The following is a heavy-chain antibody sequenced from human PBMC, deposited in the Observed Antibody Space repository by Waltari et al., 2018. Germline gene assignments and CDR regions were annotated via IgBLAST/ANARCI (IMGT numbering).Heavy chain of an antibody. CDR1: GYTLTELS. CDR3: ATSPDRYCSSTSCYSWYFDL. J-gene: IGHJ2*01. Sequence: QVQLVQSGAEVKKPGASVKVSCKVSGYTLTELSMHWVRQAPGKGLEWMGGFDPEDGETIYAQKFQGRVTMTEDTSTDTAYMELSSLRSEDTAVYYCATSPDRYCSSTSCYSWYFDLWGRGTLVTVSS. D-gene: IGHD2-2*02. V-gene: IGHV1-24*01. CDR2: FDPEDGET.